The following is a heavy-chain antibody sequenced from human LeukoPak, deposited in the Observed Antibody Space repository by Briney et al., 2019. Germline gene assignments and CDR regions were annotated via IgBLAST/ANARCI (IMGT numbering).Heavy chain of an antibody. V-gene: IGHV4-59*08. CDR2: IYYSGST. CDR3: ARYIEAAFDI. J-gene: IGHJ3*02. D-gene: IGHD3-16*02. CDR1: GGSIRSYY. Sequence: SETLSLTCTVSGGSIRSYYWSWIRQPPGKGLEWIGYIYYSGSTKYNPSLKSRVTMSVDTSKNQFSLKLSSVTAADTAVYYCARYIEAAFDIWGQGTMVTVSS.